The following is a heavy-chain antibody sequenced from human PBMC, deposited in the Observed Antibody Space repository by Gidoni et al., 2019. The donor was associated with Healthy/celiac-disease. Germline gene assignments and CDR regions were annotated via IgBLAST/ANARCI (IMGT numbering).Heavy chain of an antibody. CDR1: GGSFSGYY. Sequence: QVQLQQWGAGLLKPSETLSLTCAVYGGSFSGYYWSWIRQPPGKGLEWIGEINHSGSTNYNPSLKSRVTISVDTSKNQFSLKLSSVTAADTAVYYCARAGGYDSSYAEYFQHWGQGTLVTVSS. CDR2: INHSGST. J-gene: IGHJ1*01. CDR3: ARAGGYDSSYAEYFQH. V-gene: IGHV4-34*01. D-gene: IGHD3-22*01.